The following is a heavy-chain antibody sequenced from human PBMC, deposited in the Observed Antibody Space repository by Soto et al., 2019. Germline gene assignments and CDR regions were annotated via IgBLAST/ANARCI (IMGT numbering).Heavy chain of an antibody. Sequence: SVKVSCKASGYTFTSYSMHWVRQAPGQGLEWMGGIIPIFGTANYAQKFQGRVTITADESTSTAYMVLSSLRSEDTAVYYCARPLAYSSSSRDYYYGMDVWGQGTTVTVSS. V-gene: IGHV1-69*13. CDR3: ARPLAYSSSSRDYYYGMDV. J-gene: IGHJ6*02. CDR2: IIPIFGTA. CDR1: GYTFTSYS. D-gene: IGHD6-6*01.